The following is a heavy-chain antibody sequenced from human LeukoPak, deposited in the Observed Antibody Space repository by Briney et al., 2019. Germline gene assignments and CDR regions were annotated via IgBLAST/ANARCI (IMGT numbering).Heavy chain of an antibody. CDR1: GGTLSSYA. V-gene: IGHV1-69*04. CDR2: IIPIFGIA. CDR3: ARDFGGHRSSGWYLWFDP. D-gene: IGHD6-19*01. J-gene: IGHJ5*02. Sequence: SVKVSCKASGGTLSSYAISWVRQAPGQGLEWMGRIIPIFGIANYAQKFQGRVTITADKSTSTAYMELSSLRSEDTAVYYCARDFGGHRSSGWYLWFDPWGQGTLVTVSS.